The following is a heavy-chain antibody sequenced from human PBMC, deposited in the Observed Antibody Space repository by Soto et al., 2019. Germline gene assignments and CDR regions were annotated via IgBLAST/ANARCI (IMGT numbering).Heavy chain of an antibody. D-gene: IGHD6-13*01. CDR1: GFTFSSYA. CDR3: ARRQQLVDFIDYGMDV. J-gene: IGHJ6*02. CDR2: ISGSGGST. Sequence: GGSLRLSCAASGFTFSSYAMSWVRQAPGKGLEWVSAISGSGGSTYYADSVKGRFTISRDNSKNTLYLQMNSLRAEDTAVYYCARRQQLVDFIDYGMDVWGQGTTVTVSS. V-gene: IGHV3-23*01.